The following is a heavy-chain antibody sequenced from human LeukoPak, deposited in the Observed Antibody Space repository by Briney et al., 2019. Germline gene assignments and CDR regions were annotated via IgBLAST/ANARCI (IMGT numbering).Heavy chain of an antibody. CDR3: ATNTRYFDWLPDY. D-gene: IGHD3-9*01. Sequence: HPSETLSLTCAVYGGSFSDYYWSWIRHPPGKGLEGIGEINHSGSTNYNPSLKSRVTISVDTSKNQFSLKLTSVTAADTAVYYCATNTRYFDWLPDYWGQGTVVTVSS. J-gene: IGHJ4*02. CDR2: INHSGST. CDR1: GGSFSDYY. V-gene: IGHV4-34*01.